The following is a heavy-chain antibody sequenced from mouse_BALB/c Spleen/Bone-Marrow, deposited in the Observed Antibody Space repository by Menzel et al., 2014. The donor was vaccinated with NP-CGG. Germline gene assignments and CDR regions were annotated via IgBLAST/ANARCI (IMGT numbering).Heavy chain of an antibody. CDR1: GVDFSRYW. J-gene: IGHJ1*01. D-gene: IGHD1-2*01. Sequence: CKASGVDFSRYWMTWVRQAPGKGLEWIGEINPESSTINYTPSLKDKFIISRDNAKNALYLQMSKVRSEDTALYYCARPGYYGYQDVWGAGTTVTVSS. V-gene: IGHV4-1*02. CDR2: INPESSTI. CDR3: ARPGYYGYQDV.